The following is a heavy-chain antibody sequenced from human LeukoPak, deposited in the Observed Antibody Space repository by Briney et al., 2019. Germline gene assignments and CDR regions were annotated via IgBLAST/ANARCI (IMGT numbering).Heavy chain of an antibody. CDR1: GYTFTNYA. CDR2: INAGNGNT. J-gene: IGHJ6*03. D-gene: IGHD3-10*01. CDR3: ARDGDYYGSGSPTLYYYYYYYMDV. V-gene: IGHV1-3*03. Sequence: ASVKVSCKASGYTFTNYAMNWVRQAPGQGLEWMGWINAGNGNTKYSQEFQGRVTITRDTSASTAYMELSSLRSEDTAVYYCARDGDYYGSGSPTLYYYYYYYMDVWGKGTTVTISS.